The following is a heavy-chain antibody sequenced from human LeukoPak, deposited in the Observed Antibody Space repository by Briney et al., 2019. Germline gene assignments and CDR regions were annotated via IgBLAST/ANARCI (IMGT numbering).Heavy chain of an antibody. J-gene: IGHJ4*02. D-gene: IGHD1-7*01. CDR3: ARDRDWNSGFDY. V-gene: IGHV3-21*01. CDR1: RFTFSSYS. Sequence: GESLRLSCAASRFTFSSYSMNWVRQAPGKGLEWVSSISSSGSYIYYADSVKGRFTISRDNAKNSLYLQMNSLRAEDTAVYYCARDRDWNSGFDYWGQGTLVTVSS. CDR2: ISSSGSYI.